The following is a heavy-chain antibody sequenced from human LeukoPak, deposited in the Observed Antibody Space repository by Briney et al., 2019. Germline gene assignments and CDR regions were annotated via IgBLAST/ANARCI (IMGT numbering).Heavy chain of an antibody. CDR1: GFTFSDYY. V-gene: IGHV3-15*01. Sequence: PGGSLRLSCAASGFTFSDYYMSWMRQAPGQGLEWVGRIKTKTDGGTTEYAAPLKGRFTISRDDSKNTLYLQMNSLKTEDTAVYYCTTSSPWFDSWGQGTLVTVSS. J-gene: IGHJ5*01. CDR3: TTSSPWFDS. CDR2: IKTKTDGGTT.